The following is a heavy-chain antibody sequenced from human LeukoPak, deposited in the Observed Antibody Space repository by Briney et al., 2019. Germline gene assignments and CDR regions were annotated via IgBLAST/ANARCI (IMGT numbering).Heavy chain of an antibody. CDR3: ARETYHYNSSYDDAFDI. Sequence: SETLCLTCTVSGGSISSYYWSWIRQPPGKGLEWIGYIYYSGSTNYNPSLKSRVTISVDTSKNQFSLKLSSVTAADTAVYYCARETYHYNSSYDDAFDIWGQGTMVTVSS. CDR2: IYYSGST. CDR1: GGSISSYY. J-gene: IGHJ3*02. V-gene: IGHV4-59*01. D-gene: IGHD6-6*01.